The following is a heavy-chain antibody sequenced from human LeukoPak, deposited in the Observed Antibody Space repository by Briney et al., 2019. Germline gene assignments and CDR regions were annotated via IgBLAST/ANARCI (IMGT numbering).Heavy chain of an antibody. D-gene: IGHD6-13*01. J-gene: IGHJ5*02. V-gene: IGHV1-18*01. CDR3: ARYFSSSWARWFDP. CDR1: GYTFTSYG. Sequence: ASVKVSCKASGYTFTSYGISWVRQAPGQGLEWMGWISAYNGNTNYAQKLQGRVTMTTDTSTCTAYMELRSLRSDDTAVYYCARYFSSSWARWFDPWGQGTLVTVSS. CDR2: ISAYNGNT.